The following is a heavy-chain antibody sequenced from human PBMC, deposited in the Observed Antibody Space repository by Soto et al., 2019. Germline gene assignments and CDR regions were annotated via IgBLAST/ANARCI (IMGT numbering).Heavy chain of an antibody. CDR2: IYYSGST. CDR3: ARDPVAGDYFDY. V-gene: IGHV4-30-4*01. D-gene: IGHD4-17*01. Sequence: QVQLQESGPGLVKPSQTLSLTCTVSYGSISSGDYYWSWIRQPPGKGPEWIGYIYYSGSTYYNPSLKSRVTRSVDTSKNQFSLKLSSVTAADPAVYYCARDPVAGDYFDYWGQGALVTVSA. CDR1: YGSISSGDYY. J-gene: IGHJ4*02.